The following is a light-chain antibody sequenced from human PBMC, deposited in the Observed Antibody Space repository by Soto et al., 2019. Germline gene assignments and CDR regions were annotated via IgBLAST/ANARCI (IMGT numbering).Light chain of an antibody. J-gene: IGKJ2*01. V-gene: IGKV1-5*03. CDR3: RQYNGYST. CDR1: QSISSW. CDR2: KAS. Sequence: DIQMTQSPSTLSASVGDRVTITCRASQSISSWLAWYQQKPGKAPKLLIYKASSLESGLPSRFSCSGSRTESTLTISRPQPDHFATYSCRQYNGYSTFGQGTKLEIK.